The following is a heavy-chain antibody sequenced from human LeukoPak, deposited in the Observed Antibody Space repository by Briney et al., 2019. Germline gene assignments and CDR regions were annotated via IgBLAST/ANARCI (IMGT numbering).Heavy chain of an antibody. CDR2: ISSNGTKK. D-gene: IGHD3-22*01. V-gene: IGHV3-30*03. J-gene: IGHJ3*02. Sequence: PGGSLRLSCAASGFIFSSYGMHWVRQAPGKGLDWVAVISSNGTKKYYADSVKGRFTISRDNSKNTLYLQMNSLKTEDTAVYYCTHYSDRSGYYGAFDIWGQGTVVTVSS. CDR3: THYSDRSGYYGAFDI. CDR1: GFIFSSYG.